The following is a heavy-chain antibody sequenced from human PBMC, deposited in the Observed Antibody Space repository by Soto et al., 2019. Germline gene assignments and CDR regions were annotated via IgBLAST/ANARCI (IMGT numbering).Heavy chain of an antibody. J-gene: IGHJ6*02. CDR1: GFTFSSYG. V-gene: IGHV3-33*01. Sequence: QVQLVESGGGVVQPGRSLRLSCAASGFTFSSYGMHWVRQAPGKGLEWVAVIWYDGSNKYYADSVKGRFTISRDNSKNTLYLQMNSLRAEDTAVYYCVRDSQLWFGENPYYYYYGMDVWGQGTTVTVSS. D-gene: IGHD3-10*01. CDR3: VRDSQLWFGENPYYYYYGMDV. CDR2: IWYDGSNK.